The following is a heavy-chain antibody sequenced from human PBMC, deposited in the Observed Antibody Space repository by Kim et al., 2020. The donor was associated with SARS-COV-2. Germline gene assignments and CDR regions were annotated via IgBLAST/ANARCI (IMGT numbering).Heavy chain of an antibody. Sequence: RFTNSRDNSKNTLYLQMNSLRAEDTAVYYCAKGVAAAGQSNYYYYYGMDVWGQGTTVTVSS. J-gene: IGHJ6*02. D-gene: IGHD6-13*01. CDR3: AKGVAAAGQSNYYYYYGMDV. V-gene: IGHV3-33*06.